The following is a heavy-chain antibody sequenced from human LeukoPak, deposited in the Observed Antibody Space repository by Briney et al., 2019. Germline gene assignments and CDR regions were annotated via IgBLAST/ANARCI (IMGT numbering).Heavy chain of an antibody. D-gene: IGHD3-10*01. CDR2: ISTYNGKT. CDR1: GYTFSTYP. V-gene: IGHV1-18*01. Sequence: ASVKVSCKASGYTFSTYPMNWVRQAPGQGLEWMGWISTYNGKTDYAPKFQGRVTLTTDTSTTTVYLELRSLTSDDTAVYYSARAPRSVYGGSSGSGSFHDYWGQGTLVTVSS. J-gene: IGHJ4*02. CDR3: ARAPRSVYGGSSGSGSFHDY.